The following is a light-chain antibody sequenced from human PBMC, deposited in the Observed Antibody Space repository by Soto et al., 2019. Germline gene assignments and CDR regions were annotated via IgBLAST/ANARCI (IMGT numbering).Light chain of an antibody. CDR2: EAA. V-gene: IGKV1-5*01. J-gene: IGKJ5*01. CDR3: QEATMMPIT. Sequence: DIQMTQSPSTLSASVGDRVTITCRASQSISSLFGWWQQKPGKSHKLVIYEAATLQSGVPSRFSCSGSGTEFTLTISGLQPEDFATYYCQEATMMPITSDQGRRLKV. CDR1: QSISSL.